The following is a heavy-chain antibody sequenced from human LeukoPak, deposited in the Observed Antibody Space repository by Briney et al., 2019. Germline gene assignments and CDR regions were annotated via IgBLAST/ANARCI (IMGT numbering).Heavy chain of an antibody. V-gene: IGHV4-59*11. CDR2: NDYSGST. CDR3: ARGATFRGTYYMDV. CDR1: GGPISTHY. Sequence: SETLSLTCIVSGGPISTHYWSWSRQPPGKGLEWIGYNDYSGSTNYNPSLKSRVTISVDTSKNQFSLKLNSGTAADTAVYYCARGATFRGTYYMDVWGKGTTVTVSS. J-gene: IGHJ6*03. D-gene: IGHD3-10*01.